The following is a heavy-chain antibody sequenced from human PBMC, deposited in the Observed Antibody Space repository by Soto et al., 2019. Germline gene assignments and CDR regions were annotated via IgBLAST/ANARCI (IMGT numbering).Heavy chain of an antibody. CDR3: AKTTVVTTVTTYFDY. V-gene: IGHV3-23*01. J-gene: IGHJ4*02. CDR1: GFTFSAYA. CDR2: ISVAGDRT. D-gene: IGHD4-17*01. Sequence: GGSLRLSCAASGFTFSAYAMNWVRQAPGKGLEWVSAISVAGDRTYYADSVKGRFTISRDNSRNTLYLQMNSLRAEDTALYFCAKTTVVTTVTTYFDYGGQGTLVTVSS.